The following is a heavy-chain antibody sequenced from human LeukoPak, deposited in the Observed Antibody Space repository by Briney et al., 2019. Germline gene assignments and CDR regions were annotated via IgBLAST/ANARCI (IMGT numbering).Heavy chain of an antibody. D-gene: IGHD2-15*01. V-gene: IGHV3-23*01. CDR3: AKNAVVVAATYYFDY. CDR1: GFTFSSYA. CDR2: ISGSGGST. Sequence: PGGSLRLSCAASGFTFSSYAMSRVRQAPGKGLEWVSAISGSGGSTYCADSVKGRFTISRDNSKDSLHLQMNGLRADDTAIYYCAKNAVVVAATYYFDYWGQGTLVTVSS. J-gene: IGHJ4*02.